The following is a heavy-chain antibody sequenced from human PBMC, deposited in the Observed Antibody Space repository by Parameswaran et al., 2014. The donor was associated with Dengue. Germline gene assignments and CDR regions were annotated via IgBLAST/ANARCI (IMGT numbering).Heavy chain of an antibody. J-gene: IGHJ4*02. D-gene: IGHD5-18*01. Sequence: VRQAPGKGLEWIGYIYYSGSTYYNPSLKSRVTISVDTSKNQFSLELSSVTAADTAVYYCARERSRGYSYGSYYFDYWGQGTLVTVSS. CDR2: IYYSGST. V-gene: IGHV4-31*02. CDR3: ARERSRGYSYGSYYFDY.